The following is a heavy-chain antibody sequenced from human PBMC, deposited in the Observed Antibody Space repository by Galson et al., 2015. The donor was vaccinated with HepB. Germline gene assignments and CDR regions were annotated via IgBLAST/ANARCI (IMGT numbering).Heavy chain of an antibody. CDR1: GVSISSDVFS. CDR2: IYHTGSA. J-gene: IGHJ3*02. D-gene: IGHD2-15*01. V-gene: IGHV4-30-2*06. CDR3: ARMTGYDTFDI. Sequence: LSLTCSVSGVSISSDVFSWSWIRQSQGKGLEWIGNIYHTGSAFYNPSLKSRLTISLEKYKNQFSLQFTSMTAADTAIYFCARMTGYDTFDIWGQGTVVTVSS.